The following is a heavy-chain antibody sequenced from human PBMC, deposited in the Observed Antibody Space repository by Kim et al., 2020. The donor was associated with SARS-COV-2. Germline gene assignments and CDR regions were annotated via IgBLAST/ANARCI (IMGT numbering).Heavy chain of an antibody. CDR1: GFSLTTGGVG. J-gene: IGHJ5*01. CDR2: IYWDGDQ. Sequence: SGPTLVQPTQTLTLTCTFSGFSLTTGGVGVGWIRQPPGKALEWLALIYWDGDQGYSPSLKGRLTIVKDTSKNQVVLSMTNMDPVDTATYYCAHRQLTTTWHRGGWFDSWGQGTLVTVSS. D-gene: IGHD1-26*01. CDR3: AHRQLTTTWHRGGWFDS. V-gene: IGHV2-5*02.